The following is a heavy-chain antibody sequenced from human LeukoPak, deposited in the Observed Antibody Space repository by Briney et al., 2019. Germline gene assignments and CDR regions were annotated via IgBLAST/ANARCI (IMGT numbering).Heavy chain of an antibody. D-gene: IGHD5-18*01. J-gene: IGHJ4*02. CDR1: GFTFSRHA. CDR3: SRGLDRGYAYGPLE. Sequence: PGGSLRLSCAASGFTFSRHAMHWVRQAPGKGLEYISSISDNGGSTFYAYSVKVRFTISRDNSNNMLSLQMGSLRVEDMAVYHCSRGLDRGYAYGPLEWGQGDLVTVSS. V-gene: IGHV3-64*01. CDR2: ISDNGGST.